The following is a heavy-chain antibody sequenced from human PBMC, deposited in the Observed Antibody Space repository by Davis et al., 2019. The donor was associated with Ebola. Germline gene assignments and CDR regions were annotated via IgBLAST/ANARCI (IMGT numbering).Heavy chain of an antibody. CDR1: GGTFSSYT. J-gene: IGHJ4*02. V-gene: IGHV1-69*08. CDR3: ARDRNYYDSSGYYYEDFDY. Sequence: SVKVSCKASGGTFSSYTISWVRQAPGQGLEWMGRIIPVVDTKDYAQKFQGRVTLTADKATNTAYMELSGLRFDDTAVYYCARDRNYYDSSGYYYEDFDYWGQGTLVTVSS. CDR2: IIPVVDTK. D-gene: IGHD3-22*01.